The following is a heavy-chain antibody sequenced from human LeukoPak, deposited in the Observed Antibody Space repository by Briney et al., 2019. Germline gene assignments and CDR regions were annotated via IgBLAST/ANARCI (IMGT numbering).Heavy chain of an antibody. CDR3: AKFQRSSTSCYTRWWYFDY. Sequence: PGGSLRLSCAASGFTFSSYAMSWVRQAPGKGLEWVSAISGSGGSTYYADSVKGRFTISRDNSKNMLHLQMNSLRAEDTAVYYCAKFQRSSTSCYTRWWYFDYWGQGTLVTVSS. CDR2: ISGSGGST. D-gene: IGHD2-2*02. V-gene: IGHV3-23*01. J-gene: IGHJ4*02. CDR1: GFTFSSYA.